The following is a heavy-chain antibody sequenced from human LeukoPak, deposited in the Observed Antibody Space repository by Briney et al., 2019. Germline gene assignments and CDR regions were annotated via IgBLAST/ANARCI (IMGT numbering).Heavy chain of an antibody. CDR1: GYSISSGYY. Sequence: SETLSLTCTVSGYSISSGYYWGWIRQPPGKGLEWIGSIYHSGSTYYNPSLKSRVTISIDTSKNQFSLRLSSVTAADTAVYYCARGEWLVLVAFDIWGQGTMGTVSS. D-gene: IGHD6-19*01. CDR3: ARGEWLVLVAFDI. CDR2: IYHSGST. J-gene: IGHJ3*02. V-gene: IGHV4-38-2*02.